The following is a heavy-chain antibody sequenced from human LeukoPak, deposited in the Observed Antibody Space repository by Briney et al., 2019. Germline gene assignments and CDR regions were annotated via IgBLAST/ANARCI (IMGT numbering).Heavy chain of an antibody. D-gene: IGHD2-2*01. V-gene: IGHV3-30*18. Sequence: GGSLRLSCAASGFTFSSYGMHWLRQAPGKGLEWVAVISFDGSSKDYAQSVKGRFTISRDNSKNTLYLQMNSLRVEDTAVYYCAKAADQYYYYYFYYMDVWGKGTTVTVSS. CDR3: AKAADQYYYYYFYYMDV. CDR1: GFTFSSYG. J-gene: IGHJ6*03. CDR2: ISFDGSSK.